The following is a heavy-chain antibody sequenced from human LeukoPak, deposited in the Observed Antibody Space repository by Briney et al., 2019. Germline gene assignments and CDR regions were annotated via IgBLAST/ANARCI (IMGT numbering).Heavy chain of an antibody. CDR1: SASISNYY. D-gene: IGHD3-22*01. Sequence: PSETLSLTCTVSSASISNYYRSWIRQPPGKGLEWIGYIYYSGNTDYNPSLKSRVTMSVDTSRNQFSLRLTSVTAADTAVYYCARVSDISGYYYYFDYWGQGTLVTVSS. CDR3: ARVSDISGYYYYFDY. V-gene: IGHV4-59*01. J-gene: IGHJ4*02. CDR2: IYYSGNT.